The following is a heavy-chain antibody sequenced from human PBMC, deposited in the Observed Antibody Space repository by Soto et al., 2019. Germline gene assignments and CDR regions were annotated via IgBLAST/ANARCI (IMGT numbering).Heavy chain of an antibody. Sequence: QVQLQESGPGLVKPSQTLSLTCTVSGVSINTGGRFWSWVRQLPGKGLEWIGYIYYTGNTGYNPSLQSRLTISVDTSKNQFSLNLRSVTAADTALYYCAMALRPTGSPGYLYFDLWGRGTLVTVSS. CDR2: IYYTGNT. J-gene: IGHJ2*01. D-gene: IGHD1-1*01. CDR3: AMALRPTGSPGYLYFDL. V-gene: IGHV4-31*03. CDR1: GVSINTGGRF.